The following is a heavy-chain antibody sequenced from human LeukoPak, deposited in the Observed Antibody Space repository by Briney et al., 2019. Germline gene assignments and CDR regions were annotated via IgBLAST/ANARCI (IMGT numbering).Heavy chain of an antibody. D-gene: IGHD2-2*01. CDR2: ISHSGGTI. CDR3: ARGSGIVVVPAVLH. J-gene: IGHJ4*02. Sequence: GGSLRLSCAASGFTFSDYYMSWIRQAPGKGLEWLSYISHSGGTISYADSVKGRFTISRDNAKNSLYLQMSSLRAEDTAVYYCARGSGIVVVPAVLHWGQGTLVTVSS. CDR1: GFTFSDYY. V-gene: IGHV3-11*01.